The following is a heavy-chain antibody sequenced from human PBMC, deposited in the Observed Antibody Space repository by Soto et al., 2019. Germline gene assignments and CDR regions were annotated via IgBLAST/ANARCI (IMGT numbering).Heavy chain of an antibody. Sequence: PSETLALTCAVSGGSFSGYYWTWIRQPPGTGLEWIGEINHSGSTNYNPSLKSRVTISVDTSKNQFSLKLTSVTAADTAVYYCARVFSDSSSFFDPWGQGTLVTVSS. V-gene: IGHV4-34*01. CDR1: GGSFSGYY. D-gene: IGHD6-13*01. J-gene: IGHJ5*02. CDR3: ARVFSDSSSFFDP. CDR2: INHSGST.